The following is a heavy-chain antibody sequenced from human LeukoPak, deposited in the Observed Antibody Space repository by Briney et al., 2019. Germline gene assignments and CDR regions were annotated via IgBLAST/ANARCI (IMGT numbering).Heavy chain of an antibody. CDR2: INPNSGGT. CDR1: GYTFTGYY. J-gene: IGHJ5*02. Sequence: GASVKVSCEASGYTFTGYYMHWVRQAPGQGLEWMGWINPNSGGTNYAQKFQGRVTMTTHTSTSTPYMELSKLRSDDTAVYYCAREYGHYNILTGYQRNNWFDPWGQGTLVTVSS. CDR3: AREYGHYNILTGYQRNNWFDP. V-gene: IGHV1-2*02. D-gene: IGHD3-9*01.